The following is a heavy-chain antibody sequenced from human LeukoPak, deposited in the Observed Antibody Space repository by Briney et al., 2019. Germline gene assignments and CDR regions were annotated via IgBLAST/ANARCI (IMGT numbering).Heavy chain of an antibody. CDR2: INHSGST. V-gene: IGHV4-34*01. CDR1: GGSFSGYY. J-gene: IGHJ4*02. Sequence: SETLSLTCAVYGGSFSGYYWSWIRQPPGKGLEWIGEINHSGSTNYNPSLKSRVTISVDTSKNQFSLKLSSVTAADTAVYYCAKHVVGIEGYFDYWGQGTLVTVSS. CDR3: AKHVVGIEGYFDY. D-gene: IGHD1-26*01.